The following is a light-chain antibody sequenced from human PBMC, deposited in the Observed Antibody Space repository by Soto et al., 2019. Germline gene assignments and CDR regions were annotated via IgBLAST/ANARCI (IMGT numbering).Light chain of an antibody. V-gene: IGLV1-40*01. J-gene: IGLJ2*01. CDR2: SDT. CDR3: QSYDTGVSGSI. CDR1: TSNIGAGFD. Sequence: QSALTQPASVSGAPGQRLTISCSGSTSNIGAGFDVHWYQQFPGAAPTLLIYSDTSRPSGVPSRFSASKSGTSASLTITGLRTEDEADYYCQSYDTGVSGSIFGGGTKVTVL.